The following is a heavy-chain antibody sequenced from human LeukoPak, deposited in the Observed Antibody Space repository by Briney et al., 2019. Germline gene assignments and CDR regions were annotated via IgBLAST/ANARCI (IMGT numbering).Heavy chain of an antibody. J-gene: IGHJ5*02. D-gene: IGHD2-21*02. CDR2: INHSGST. V-gene: IGHV4-34*08. CDR3: AAGVVVTASRGDWFDP. Sequence: SETLSLTCAVSGFTFSGYYWSWVRQPPGKGLEWIGEINHSGSTNYNPSLKSRVTISVDTTKNQFSLKLSSVTAADTAVYYCAAGVVVTASRGDWFDPWGQGTLVTVSS. CDR1: GFTFSGYY.